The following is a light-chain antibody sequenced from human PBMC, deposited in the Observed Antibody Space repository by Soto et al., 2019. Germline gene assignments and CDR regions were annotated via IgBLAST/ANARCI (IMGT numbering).Light chain of an antibody. CDR1: QSVSYSSNNKNF. CDR3: QQYYSAPLN. J-gene: IGKJ4*01. CDR2: WAS. V-gene: IGKV4-1*01. Sequence: DIVMTQSPDSLAVSLGERATINCKSSQSVSYSSNNKNFLAWYQQKPGQPPKLLIYWASTRQSGVPDRFSGSGSGTDFTLTISSLLAEDVAVYYCQQYYSAPLNFGGGTKV.